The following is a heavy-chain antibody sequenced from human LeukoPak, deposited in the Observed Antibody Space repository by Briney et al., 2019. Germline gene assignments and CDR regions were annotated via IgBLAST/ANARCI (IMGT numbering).Heavy chain of an antibody. CDR1: GFTFSNAW. J-gene: IGHJ4*02. V-gene: IGHV3-15*07. CDR3: TTDRYYDSSGYYSDY. D-gene: IGHD3-22*01. Sequence: GGSLRLSCAASGFTFSNAWMNWVRQAPGKGLEWVGRIKSKTDGGTTDYAAPVKGRFTISRDDSKNTLYLQMTSLKTEDTAVYYCTTDRYYDSSGYYSDYWGQGTLVTVPS. CDR2: IKSKTDGGTT.